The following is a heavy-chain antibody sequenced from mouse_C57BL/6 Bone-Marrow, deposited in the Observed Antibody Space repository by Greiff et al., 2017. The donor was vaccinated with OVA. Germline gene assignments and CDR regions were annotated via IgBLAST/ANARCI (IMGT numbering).Heavy chain of an antibody. V-gene: IGHV1-55*01. CDR1: GYTFTSYW. CDR2: IYPGSGST. CDR3: ARFYVDC. J-gene: IGHJ2*01. Sequence: QVQLQQPGAELVKPGASVKMSCKASGYTFTSYWITWVKQRPGQGLEWIGDIYPGSGSTNYNEKFKSKATLPVDTSSSTAYMQLSSLPSEDSAVYYCARFYVDCWGRGTALTVTA.